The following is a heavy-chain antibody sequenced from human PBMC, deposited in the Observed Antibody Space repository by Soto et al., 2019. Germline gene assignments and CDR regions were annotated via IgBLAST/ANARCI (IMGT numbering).Heavy chain of an antibody. CDR1: GFTFSSYA. D-gene: IGHD2-8*02. Sequence: EVQLLESGGGLVQPGGSLRLSCAASGFTFSSYAMSWVRQAPGQGLEWVSAISGSGGSTYYADSVKGRFTISRDNSKNTLYLQMNGLRAEDTAVYYCAKVQESLLDWFDPWGQGTLVTVSS. J-gene: IGHJ5*02. V-gene: IGHV3-23*01. CDR3: AKVQESLLDWFDP. CDR2: ISGSGGST.